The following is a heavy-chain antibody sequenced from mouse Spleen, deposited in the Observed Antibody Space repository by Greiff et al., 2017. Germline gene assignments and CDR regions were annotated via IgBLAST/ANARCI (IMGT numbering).Heavy chain of an antibody. V-gene: IGHV5-6-2*01. CDR2: INSNGGST. CDR3: ARQGDYDGVSWFAY. Sequence: EVQLVESGGGLVKPGGSLKLSCAASGFTFSSYTMSWVRQTPEKRLEWVAAINSNGGSTYYPDTVKGRFTISRDNAKNTLYLQMSSLKSEDTALYYCARQGDYDGVSWFAYWGQGTLVTVSA. D-gene: IGHD2-4*01. J-gene: IGHJ3*01. CDR1: GFTFSSYT.